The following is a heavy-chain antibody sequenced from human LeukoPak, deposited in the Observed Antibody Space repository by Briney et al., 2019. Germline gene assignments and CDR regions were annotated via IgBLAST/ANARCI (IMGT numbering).Heavy chain of an antibody. CDR1: GGSISSSSYY. CDR2: INHSGST. Sequence: SETLSLTCTVSGGSISSSSYYWGWIRQPPGKGLEWIGEINHSGSTNYNPSLKSRVTISVDTSKNQFSLKLSSVTAADTAVYYCARVTTITMIVVVIKRGAFDIWGQGTMVTVSS. D-gene: IGHD3-22*01. J-gene: IGHJ3*02. CDR3: ARVTTITMIVVVIKRGAFDI. V-gene: IGHV4-39*07.